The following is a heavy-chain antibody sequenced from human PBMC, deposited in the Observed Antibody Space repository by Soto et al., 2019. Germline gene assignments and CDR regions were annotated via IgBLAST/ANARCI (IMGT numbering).Heavy chain of an antibody. J-gene: IGHJ4*02. Sequence: PSETLSLTCTVSGGSVSSGSYYWSWIRQPPGKGLEWIGYIYYSGSTNYNPSLKSRVTISVDTSKNQFSLKLSSVTAADTAVYYCATGLETSSTRFDYWGQGTLVTVSS. CDR2: IYYSGST. CDR1: GGSVSSGSYY. CDR3: ATGLETSSTRFDY. V-gene: IGHV4-61*01. D-gene: IGHD6-13*01.